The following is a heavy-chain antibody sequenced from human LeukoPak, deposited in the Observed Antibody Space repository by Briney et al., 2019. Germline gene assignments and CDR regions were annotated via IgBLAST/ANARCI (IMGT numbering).Heavy chain of an antibody. D-gene: IGHD6-6*01. Sequence: SETLSLTCTVSGGSISGYLWSWVRQPPGKGLEWIGYIYYTGTTNYNPSLKSRVTISVDTSKNQFSLNLSSVTAADTAVYHCARLPVAGTSFRDYWGQGTLVTVSS. CDR3: ARLPVAGTSFRDY. V-gene: IGHV4-59*08. CDR1: GGSISGYL. J-gene: IGHJ4*02. CDR2: IYYTGTT.